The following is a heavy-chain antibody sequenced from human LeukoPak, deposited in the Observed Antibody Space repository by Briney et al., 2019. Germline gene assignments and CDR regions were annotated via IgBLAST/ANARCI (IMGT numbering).Heavy chain of an antibody. CDR2: ISSSSSYI. CDR3: ARGGYSSGWYLSY. CDR1: GFTFSSYS. D-gene: IGHD6-19*01. Sequence: GSLRLSCAASGFTFSSYSMNWVRQAPGKGLEWVSSISSSSSYIYYADSVKGRFTISRDNAKNSLYLQMNSLRAEDTAVYYCARGGYSSGWYLSYWGQGTLVTVSS. V-gene: IGHV3-21*01. J-gene: IGHJ4*02.